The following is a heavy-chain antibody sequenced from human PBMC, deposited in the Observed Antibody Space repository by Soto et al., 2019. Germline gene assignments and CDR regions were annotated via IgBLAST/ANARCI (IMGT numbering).Heavy chain of an antibody. D-gene: IGHD3-22*01. Sequence: PGGSLRLSCAASGFTVSSNYMSWVRQAPGKGLEWVSVIYSGGSTYYADSVKGRFTISRDNSKNTLYLQMNSLRAEDTAVYYCARDRVESGYPEYFQHWGQGTLVTVSX. V-gene: IGHV3-53*01. CDR3: ARDRVESGYPEYFQH. J-gene: IGHJ1*01. CDR2: IYSGGST. CDR1: GFTVSSNY.